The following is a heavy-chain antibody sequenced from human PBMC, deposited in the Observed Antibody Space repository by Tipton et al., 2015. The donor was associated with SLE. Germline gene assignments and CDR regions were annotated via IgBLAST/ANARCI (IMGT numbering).Heavy chain of an antibody. D-gene: IGHD3-3*01. V-gene: IGHV4-38-2*01. CDR1: GYSISRGYY. CDR2: IYGSGSS. Sequence: TLSLTCAVSGYSISRGYYWGWVRQPPGKGLEWIGSIYGSGSSYYNPSLRSRVTISVDTSKNQFSLELNSVTAADTAVYYCARGYPYNALWSGQSKGSLNYMDVWGKGTTVTVSS. J-gene: IGHJ6*03. CDR3: ARGYPYNALWSGQSKGSLNYMDV.